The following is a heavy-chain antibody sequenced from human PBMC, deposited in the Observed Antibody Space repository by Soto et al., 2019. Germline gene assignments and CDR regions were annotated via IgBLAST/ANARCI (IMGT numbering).Heavy chain of an antibody. D-gene: IGHD2-8*01. CDR3: ARESPSGVYFDN. CDR1: GGTLSNFY. CDR2: IYNSGST. Sequence: SETLSLTCTVSGGTLSNFYWSWIRQPPGKGLEWIGYIYNSGSTNYNLSLESRVTISMDTSKKYFSLKLTSVTAADTAVYYCARESPSGVYFDNWGQGTLVTVSS. V-gene: IGHV4-59*01. J-gene: IGHJ4*01.